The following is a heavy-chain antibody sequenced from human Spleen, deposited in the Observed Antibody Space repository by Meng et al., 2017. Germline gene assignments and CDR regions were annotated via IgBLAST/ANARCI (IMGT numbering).Heavy chain of an antibody. CDR2: IWYGGSNK. J-gene: IGHJ3*02. D-gene: IGHD3-9*01. Sequence: GESLKISCAASGFTFSSYGMHWVRQAPGKGLEWVAVIWYGGSNKYYADSVKGRFTISRDNSKNTLYLQMNSLRAEDTAVYYCARAPPVVRYFDWFLDAFDIWGQGTMVTVSS. CDR3: ARAPPVVRYFDWFLDAFDI. V-gene: IGHV3-33*01. CDR1: GFTFSSYG.